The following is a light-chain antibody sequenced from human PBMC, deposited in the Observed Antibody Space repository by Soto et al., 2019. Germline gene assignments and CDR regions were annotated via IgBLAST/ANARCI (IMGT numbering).Light chain of an antibody. V-gene: IGLV2-14*01. CDR2: DVT. Sequence: QSVLTQPASVSGSPGQSITISCTGTSSDVGGYNFVSWYQQHPDKAPKLMIYDVTNRPSGVSNRFSGSKSGNTASLTISGLQAEDEADYYCSSYTSISTYVVGTGTKLTV. J-gene: IGLJ1*01. CDR1: SSDVGGYNF. CDR3: SSYTSISTYV.